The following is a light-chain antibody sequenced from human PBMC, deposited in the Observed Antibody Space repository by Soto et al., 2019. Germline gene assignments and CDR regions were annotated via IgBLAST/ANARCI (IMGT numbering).Light chain of an antibody. CDR2: AAS. J-gene: IGKJ4*02. CDR3: QKADTFPLA. CDR1: QDISRW. Sequence: DIQMTQSPSSVSAYVGDSVTITCRASQDISRWLDWYQQKPGKAPRLLIYAASTLESGVPSRFRGSGSGTLFTLTITPLLPEDFATYYCQKADTFPLACGGGTK. V-gene: IGKV1-12*01.